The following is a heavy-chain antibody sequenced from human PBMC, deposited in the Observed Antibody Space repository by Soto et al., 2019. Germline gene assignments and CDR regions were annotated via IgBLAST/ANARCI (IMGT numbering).Heavy chain of an antibody. Sequence: QVQLVQSGAEVKRPGSSVKVSCKASGDTFNFYSINWVRQAPGLGLEWMGRVNPILSMSNYAQRFQGRVTMTADKATSTAYRELRGLRSEDTAIYYCATSYVSGDRAFVFWGQGALVTV. V-gene: IGHV1-69*04. CDR3: ATSYVSGDRAFVF. CDR1: GDTFNFYS. CDR2: VNPILSMS. D-gene: IGHD3-16*01. J-gene: IGHJ4*02.